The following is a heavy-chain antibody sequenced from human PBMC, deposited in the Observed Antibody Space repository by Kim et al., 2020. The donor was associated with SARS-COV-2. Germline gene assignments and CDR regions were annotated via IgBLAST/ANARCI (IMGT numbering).Heavy chain of an antibody. J-gene: IGHJ6*02. Sequence: GGSLRLSCAASGFTFSSYSMNWVRQAPGKGLEWVSSISSSSSYIYYADSVKGRFTISRDNAKNSLYLQMNSLRAEDTAVYYCARGGAGTMVRGVMGAPYYYYGMDVWGQGTTVTVSS. CDR1: GFTFSSYS. CDR3: ARGGAGTMVRGVMGAPYYYYGMDV. V-gene: IGHV3-21*01. D-gene: IGHD3-10*01. CDR2: ISSSSSYI.